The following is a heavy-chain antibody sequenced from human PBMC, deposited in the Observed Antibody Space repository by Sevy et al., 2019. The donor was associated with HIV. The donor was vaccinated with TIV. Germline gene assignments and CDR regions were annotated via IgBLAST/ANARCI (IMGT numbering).Heavy chain of an antibody. CDR1: DDSINSYY. J-gene: IGHJ4*02. V-gene: IGHV4-59*12. CDR2: IYNNIGST. CDR3: ARGAVVIGTAATPVLDF. Sequence: SETLSLICSVSDDSINSYYWSWIRQPPGKGLEWIGYIYNNIGSTSYNPSLTIRVTISVDTSKNQFSLKLTSVTAADTAVYYCARGAVVIGTAATPVLDFWGLGSLVTVSS. D-gene: IGHD2-2*01.